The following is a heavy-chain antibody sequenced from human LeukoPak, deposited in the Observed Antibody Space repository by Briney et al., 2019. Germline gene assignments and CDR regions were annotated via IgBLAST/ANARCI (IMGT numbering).Heavy chain of an antibody. J-gene: IGHJ4*02. Sequence: GGSLRLSCAASGFTFSRYWMAWVRQAPGKGLEWVANIKQDGSEAVYVDSVRGRFTISRDNAKNSLYLQMNSLRVEDTAMYYCSNGIYDKSYWGQGTLVTVS. CDR3: SNGIYDKSY. V-gene: IGHV3-7*01. D-gene: IGHD2-8*01. CDR1: GFTFSRYW. CDR2: IKQDGSEA.